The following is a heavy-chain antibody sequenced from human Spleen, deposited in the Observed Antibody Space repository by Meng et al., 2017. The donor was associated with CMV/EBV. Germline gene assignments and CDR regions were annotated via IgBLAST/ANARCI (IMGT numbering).Heavy chain of an antibody. CDR2: IYYSGST. CDR1: GGSISSSSYY. V-gene: IGHV4-39*07. CDR3: ARSAPDETYYYDSSGYYYYFDY. D-gene: IGHD3-22*01. Sequence: SETLSLTCTVSGGSISSSSYYWGWIRQPPGKGLEWIGSIYYSGSTNYNPSLKSRVTISVDTSKNQFSLKLSSVTAADTAVYYCARSAPDETYYYDSSGYYYYFDYWGQGTLVTVSS. J-gene: IGHJ4*02.